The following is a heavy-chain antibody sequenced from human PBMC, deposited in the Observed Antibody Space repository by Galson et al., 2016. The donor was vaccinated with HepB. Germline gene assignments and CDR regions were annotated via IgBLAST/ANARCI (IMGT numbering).Heavy chain of an antibody. D-gene: IGHD6-19*01. J-gene: IGHJ4*02. CDR2: IFSEETNK. CDR3: AKAHRNWLVWDSFDH. V-gene: IGHV3-30*18. Sequence: SLTLSCAASGLNFSNYGIPWLRQAPGKRLNWVAVIFSEETNKYYAHSVKDRVTVSRDNFMNTAYLQMNSLRGEDTAVYYCAKAHRNWLVWDSFDHWGQGTLVTVSS. CDR1: GLNFSNYG.